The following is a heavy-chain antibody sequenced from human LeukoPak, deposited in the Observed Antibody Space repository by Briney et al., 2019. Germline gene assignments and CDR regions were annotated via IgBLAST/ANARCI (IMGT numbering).Heavy chain of an antibody. Sequence: PGGSLRLSCAASGVTFSSYAMHGVRQAPGKGLEWGAIISYDGRNKYYADSVKGRFTISRDNSNNTLYLQMNSLRAEDTAVYYCARGPLAYCGGDCSHFDYWGQGTLVTVSS. V-gene: IGHV3-30*04. CDR3: ARGPLAYCGGDCSHFDY. J-gene: IGHJ4*02. D-gene: IGHD2-21*02. CDR1: GVTFSSYA. CDR2: ISYDGRNK.